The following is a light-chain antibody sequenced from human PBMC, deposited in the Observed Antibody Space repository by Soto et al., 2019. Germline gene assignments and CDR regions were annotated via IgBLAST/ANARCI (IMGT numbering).Light chain of an antibody. CDR3: SSYTSSSFWV. J-gene: IGLJ3*02. CDR2: DVS. V-gene: IGLV2-14*01. Sequence: QSALTQPASVSWSPGQSITISCTGTSSDVGGYNYVSWYQQHPGKAPKLMIYDVSNRPSGVSNRFSGSKSGNTASLTISGLQAEDEADYYCSSYTSSSFWVFGGGTKLTVL. CDR1: SSDVGGYNY.